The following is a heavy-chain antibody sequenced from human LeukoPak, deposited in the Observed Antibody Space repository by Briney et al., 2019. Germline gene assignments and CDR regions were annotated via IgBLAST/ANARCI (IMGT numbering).Heavy chain of an antibody. V-gene: IGHV3-15*01. CDR1: GFTFSNAW. CDR2: IKSKTDGGTT. Sequence: PGGSLRLSCAASGFTFSNAWMSWVRQAPGKGLEWVGRIKSKTDGGTTDYAAPVKGRFTISRDDSKNTLYLQKNSLKTEDTAVYYCTTEHYDSSGYYFGYWGQGTLVTVSS. J-gene: IGHJ4*02. D-gene: IGHD3-22*01. CDR3: TTEHYDSSGYYFGY.